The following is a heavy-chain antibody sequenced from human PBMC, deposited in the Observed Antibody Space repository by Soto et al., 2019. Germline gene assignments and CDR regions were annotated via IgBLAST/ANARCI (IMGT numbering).Heavy chain of an antibody. CDR1: GVSITTNGYS. V-gene: IGHV4-30-2*01. CDR3: ATYTAFAKYYFDY. J-gene: IGHJ4*02. Sequence: PSETLSLTCAVSGVSITTNGYSWSWIRQPPGKGLEWIGYIYPSGTIFYNPSLNSRVTIPADTSNNQFSLKLTSVTAADTAVYFCATYTAFAKYYFDYWGRGTLVTVSS. CDR2: IYPSGTI. D-gene: IGHD3-16*01.